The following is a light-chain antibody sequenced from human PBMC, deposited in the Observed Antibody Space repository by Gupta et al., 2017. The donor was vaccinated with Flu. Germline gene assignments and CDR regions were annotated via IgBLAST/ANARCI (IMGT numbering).Light chain of an antibody. CDR3: QQDKYWPPLT. Sequence: EIVMTQSPAALSVSPGERATLSCRASHFISSNLAWYQQKPGQPPRLLIHGASIRAADFPARFSGSGFGTELPLTISSRQLEDSAVYYCQQDKYWPPLTFGGGTKVEIK. CDR1: HFISSN. V-gene: IGKV3-15*01. CDR2: GAS. J-gene: IGKJ4*01.